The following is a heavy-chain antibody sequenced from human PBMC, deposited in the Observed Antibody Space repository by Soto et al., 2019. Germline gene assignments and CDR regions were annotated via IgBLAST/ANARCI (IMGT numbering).Heavy chain of an antibody. CDR3: AREQRGAGYYYGMDV. CDR1: GYTFTGYY. V-gene: IGHV1-2*04. D-gene: IGHD1-1*01. J-gene: IGHJ6*02. Sequence: ASVKVSCKASGYTFTGYYMHWVRQAPGQGLEWMGWINPNSGGTNYAQKFQGWVTMTRDTSISTAYMELSRLRSDDTAVYYCAREQRGAGYYYGMDVWGQGXTVTVSS. CDR2: INPNSGGT.